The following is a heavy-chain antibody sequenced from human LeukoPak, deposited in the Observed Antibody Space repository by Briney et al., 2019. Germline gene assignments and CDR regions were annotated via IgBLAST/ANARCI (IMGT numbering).Heavy chain of an antibody. D-gene: IGHD3-22*01. J-gene: IGHJ4*02. Sequence: PSETLSLTCAVYGGSFSGYYWSWIRQPPGKGLEWIGEINHSGSTNYNPSHKSRVTISVDTSKNQFSLKLSSVTAADTAVYYCARGRRKGITMIVVVKVCPYFDYWGQGTLVTVSS. CDR2: INHSGST. CDR1: GGSFSGYY. V-gene: IGHV4-34*01. CDR3: ARGRRKGITMIVVVKVCPYFDY.